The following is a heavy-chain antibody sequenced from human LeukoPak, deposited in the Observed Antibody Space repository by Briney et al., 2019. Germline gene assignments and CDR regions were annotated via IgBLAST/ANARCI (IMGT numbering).Heavy chain of an antibody. CDR3: SKKGQSEDYGKPG. CDR2: ISRSSSSI. Sequence: PGGSLRLSCAVSGFDFSTHSMNWVRQAPGKGLEWLAYISRSSSSIYYRDSVKGRFTISRDNSKNTLYLQMSSLRADDTAVYYCSKKGQSEDYGKPGWGQGTLVTVSS. D-gene: IGHD4-17*01. V-gene: IGHV3-48*01. J-gene: IGHJ4*02. CDR1: GFDFSTHS.